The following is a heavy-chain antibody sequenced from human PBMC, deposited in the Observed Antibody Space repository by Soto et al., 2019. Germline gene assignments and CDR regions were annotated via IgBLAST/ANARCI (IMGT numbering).Heavy chain of an antibody. J-gene: IGHJ4*02. CDR3: ARAYSSGWYYFDY. CDR2: IWYDGSNK. D-gene: IGHD6-19*01. Sequence: QVQLVESGGGVVQPGRSLRLSCAASGFTFSNYGMHWVRQAPGKGLEWVAVIWYDGSNKYYADSVKGRFTISRDNSKNTLYLQMNSLRAEDTAVYYCARAYSSGWYYFDYRGQGTLVTVSS. V-gene: IGHV3-33*01. CDR1: GFTFSNYG.